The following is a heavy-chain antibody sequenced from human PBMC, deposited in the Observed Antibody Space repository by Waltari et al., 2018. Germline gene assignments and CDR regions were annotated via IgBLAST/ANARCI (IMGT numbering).Heavy chain of an antibody. V-gene: IGHV3-74*01. CDR1: GFTFSSLW. CDR3: VRDSSGTY. J-gene: IGHJ4*02. D-gene: IGHD3-22*01. Sequence: EVQLVESGGGLVQPGGSLRLSCAASGFTFSSLWMYWVRQTPGKGLVWVSGIKSDGSSTSYADSVKGRVTISRDNAKNTLYLQMNSLRAEDTAVYYCVRDSSGTYWGQGTQVTVSS. CDR2: IKSDGSST.